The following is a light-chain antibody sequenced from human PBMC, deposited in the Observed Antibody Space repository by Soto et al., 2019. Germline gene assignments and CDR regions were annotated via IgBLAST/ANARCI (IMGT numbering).Light chain of an antibody. CDR1: QSVSSNY. CDR2: RAS. V-gene: IGKV3-20*01. Sequence: EIVLTQSPGTLSLSPGERATLSCRASQSVSSNYLAWYQQKPGQAPKVLIYRASSRATGIPDRFSGSGSGTDFTVTISILEPEDFAVYYCQQYGSSPLTFGGGTKVEIK. CDR3: QQYGSSPLT. J-gene: IGKJ4*01.